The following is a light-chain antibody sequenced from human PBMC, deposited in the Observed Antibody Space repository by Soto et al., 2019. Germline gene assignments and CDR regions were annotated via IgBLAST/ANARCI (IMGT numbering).Light chain of an antibody. CDR2: GNS. CDR1: NSDIGAFDY. V-gene: IGLV2-14*03. J-gene: IGLJ2*01. Sequence: QSALTQPASVSGSPGQSITISCTGTNSDIGAFDYVAWYQQHPGKAPKLLMHGNSQRPSGVPDRFSGSKSGTSASLAISGLRTEDEADYYCAAWDDSLSGVVFGGGTKLTVL. CDR3: AAWDDSLSGVV.